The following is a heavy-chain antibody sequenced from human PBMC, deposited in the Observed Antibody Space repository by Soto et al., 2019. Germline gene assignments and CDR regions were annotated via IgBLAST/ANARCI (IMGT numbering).Heavy chain of an antibody. CDR2: IYPGDSDT. Sequence: PGESLKISCKGSGYSFTSYWIGWVRQMPGKGLEWMGIIYPGDSDTRYSPSFQGQVTISADKSISTAYLQWSSLKASDTAMYYCARHNWRAGTRSNYYYYMDVWGKGTTVTVSS. D-gene: IGHD1-7*01. CDR1: GYSFTSYW. CDR3: ARHNWRAGTRSNYYYYMDV. J-gene: IGHJ6*03. V-gene: IGHV5-51*01.